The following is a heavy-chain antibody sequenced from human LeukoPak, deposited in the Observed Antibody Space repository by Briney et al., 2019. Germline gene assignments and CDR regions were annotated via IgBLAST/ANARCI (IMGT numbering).Heavy chain of an antibody. V-gene: IGHV3-73*01. J-gene: IGHJ6*03. CDR3: TTRTQYYYGSGSHNMDV. D-gene: IGHD3-10*01. CDR2: IRNKANSYAT. CDR1: GFTFSGSA. Sequence: GGSLRLSCAASGFTFSGSAMHWVRQASGKGLEWVGRIRNKANSYATAYAASVKGRFTISRDDSKNTAYLQMNSLKTEDTAVYYCTTRTQYYYGSGSHNMDVWGKGTTVTISS.